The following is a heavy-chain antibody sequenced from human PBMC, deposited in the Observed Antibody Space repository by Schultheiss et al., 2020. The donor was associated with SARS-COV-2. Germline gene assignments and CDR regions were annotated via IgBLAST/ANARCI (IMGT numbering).Heavy chain of an antibody. CDR2: IYYSGST. CDR1: GGSISSYY. Sequence: SETLSLTCTVSGGSISSYYWSWIRQPPGKGLEWIGYIYYSGSTNYNPSLKSRVTISVDTSKNQFSLKLSSVTAADTAVYYCARVGGGEPHYYYYYYMDVWGKGTTVTVSS. J-gene: IGHJ6*03. D-gene: IGHD1-14*01. CDR3: ARVGGGEPHYYYYYYMDV. V-gene: IGHV4-59*01.